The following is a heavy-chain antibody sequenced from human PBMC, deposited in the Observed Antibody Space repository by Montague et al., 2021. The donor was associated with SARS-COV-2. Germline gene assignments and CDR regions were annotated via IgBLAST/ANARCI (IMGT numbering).Heavy chain of an antibody. CDR2: IHYSGST. D-gene: IGHD2-2*01. Sequence: SETLSLTRTVSGGSISSSSYYWGWIRQPPGKGLEWIGSIHYSGSTYYXPSLKSRVTISVDTSKKHFSLKLSSVTAADTAVYFCAALSSWGCCSSCSCYVWFDPWGHGTLVTVSS. CDR1: GGSISSSSYY. V-gene: IGHV4-39*01. CDR3: AALSSWGCCSSCSCYVWFDP. J-gene: IGHJ5*02.